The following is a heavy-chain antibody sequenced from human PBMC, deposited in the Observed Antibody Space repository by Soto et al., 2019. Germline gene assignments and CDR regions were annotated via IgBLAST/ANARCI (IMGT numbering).Heavy chain of an antibody. V-gene: IGHV3-23*01. D-gene: IGHD6-19*01. Sequence: PGGSLRLSCAASGFTFSSYAMSWVRQAPGKGLEWVSAISGSGGSTYYADSVKGRFTISRDNSKNTLYLQMNSLRAEGTAVYYCAKPGSSGWYQNYYFDYWGQGTLVAV. CDR1: GFTFSSYA. J-gene: IGHJ4*02. CDR3: AKPGSSGWYQNYYFDY. CDR2: ISGSGGST.